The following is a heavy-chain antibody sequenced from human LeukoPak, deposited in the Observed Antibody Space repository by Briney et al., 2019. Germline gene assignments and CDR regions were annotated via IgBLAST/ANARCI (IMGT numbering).Heavy chain of an antibody. V-gene: IGHV1-8*01. CDR2: MIPNSGNT. J-gene: IGHJ4*02. CDR3: ARAPGSSWYDY. D-gene: IGHD6-13*01. Sequence: ASVKVSCKASGYTFTSYDINWVRQATGQGLEWMGWMIPNSGNTGYAQKFQGRVTMTRSTSISTAYMELSSLRSEDTAVYYCARAPGSSWYDYWGQGTLVTVSS. CDR1: GYTFTSYD.